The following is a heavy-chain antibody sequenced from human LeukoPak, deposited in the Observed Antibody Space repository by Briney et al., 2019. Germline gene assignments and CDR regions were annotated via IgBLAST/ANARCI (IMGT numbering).Heavy chain of an antibody. CDR3: ARRTLSGLDAFDI. D-gene: IGHD1-14*01. J-gene: IGHJ3*02. V-gene: IGHV1-2*02. Sequence: ALVKVSCKASGYTFTGYYMHWVRQAPGQGLEWMGWINPNSGGTNYAQKFQGRVTMTRDMSTSTVYMELSSLRSEDTAVYYCARRTLSGLDAFDIWGQGTMVTVSS. CDR2: INPNSGGT. CDR1: GYTFTGYY.